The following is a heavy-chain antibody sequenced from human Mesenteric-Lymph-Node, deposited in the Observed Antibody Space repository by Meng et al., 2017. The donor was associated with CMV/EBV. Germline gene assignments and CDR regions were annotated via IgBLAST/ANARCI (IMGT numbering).Heavy chain of an antibody. CDR2: IRYDGSNK. CDR1: GFTFSSYG. CDR3: ARAVSIAVDVDY. Sequence: GGSLRLSCAASGFTFSSYGMHWVRQAPGKGLEWVAFIRYDGSNKYYADSVKGRFTISRDNSKNTLYLQMNSLRAEDTAVYYCARAVSIAVDVDYWGQGTLVTVSS. V-gene: IGHV3-30*02. J-gene: IGHJ4*02. D-gene: IGHD6-19*01.